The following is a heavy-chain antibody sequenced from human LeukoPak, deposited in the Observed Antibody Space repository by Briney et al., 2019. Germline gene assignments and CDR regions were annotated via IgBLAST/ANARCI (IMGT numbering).Heavy chain of an antibody. CDR2: ISGSGGST. CDR1: GFTFSSYA. Sequence: GGSLRLSCAASGFTFSSYAMTWVRQPPGEGLEWVSTISGSGGSTYYADSVEGRFTISRDNSKNTLYLQVNSLRAEDTAVYYCARRGSSGWYDYWGQGTLVTVSS. J-gene: IGHJ4*02. CDR3: ARRGSSGWYDY. V-gene: IGHV3-23*01. D-gene: IGHD6-19*01.